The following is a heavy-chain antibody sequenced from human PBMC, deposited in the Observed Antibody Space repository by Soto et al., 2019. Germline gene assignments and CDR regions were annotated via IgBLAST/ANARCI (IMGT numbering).Heavy chain of an antibody. V-gene: IGHV3-11*05. Sequence: QVQLVESGGGLVRPGGSLRLSCAASGFTFSDYYMTWIRQAPGKGLEWVSYITGSSDYTNYADSVKGRFTISRDNVKNSLYLQMNSLRAEDTAVYYCAREYYYGMDVWGQGNTVTVSS. CDR1: GFTFSDYY. J-gene: IGHJ6*02. CDR3: AREYYYGMDV. CDR2: ITGSSDYT.